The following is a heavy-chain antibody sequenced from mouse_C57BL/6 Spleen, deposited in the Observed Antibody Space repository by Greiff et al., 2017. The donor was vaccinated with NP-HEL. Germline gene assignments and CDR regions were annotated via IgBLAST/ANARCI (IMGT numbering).Heavy chain of an antibody. CDR2: LWRGGST. V-gene: IGHV2-5*01. Sequence: QVQLQQSGPGLVQPSQSLSITCTVSGFSLTSYGVHWVRQSPGKGLEWLGVLWRGGSTDYNAAFMSRLSITKDNSKSQVFFKMNSLQADDTAIYYCAKNEGITTVVSRPWYFDVWGTGTTVTVSS. CDR3: AKNEGITTVVSRPWYFDV. J-gene: IGHJ1*03. D-gene: IGHD1-1*01. CDR1: GFSLTSYG.